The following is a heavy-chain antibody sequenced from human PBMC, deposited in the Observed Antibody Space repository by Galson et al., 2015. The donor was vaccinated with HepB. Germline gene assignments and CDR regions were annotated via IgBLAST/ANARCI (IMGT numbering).Heavy chain of an antibody. CDR1: GFTFSSYA. V-gene: IGHV3-23*01. D-gene: IGHD3-22*01. J-gene: IGHJ4*02. CDR2: ISGSGGST. CDR3: AKDRRYYDSSGYYACDYFDY. Sequence: SLRLSCAASGFTFSSYAMSWVRQAPGKGLEWVSAISGSGGSTYYADSVKGRFTISRDNSKNTLYLQMNSLRAEDTAVYYCAKDRRYYDSSGYYACDYFDYWGQGTLVTVSS.